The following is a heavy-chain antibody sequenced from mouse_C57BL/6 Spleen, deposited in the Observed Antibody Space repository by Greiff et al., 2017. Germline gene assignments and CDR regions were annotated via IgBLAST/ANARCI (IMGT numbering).Heavy chain of an antibody. V-gene: IGHV14-4*01. J-gene: IGHJ2*01. CDR2: IDPENGDT. Sequence: VQLQQSGAELVRPGASVKLSCTASGFNIKDDYMHWVKQRPEQGLEWIGWIDPENGDTEYASKFQGKSTITADTSSNTAYLQLSRLTSEDTAVYYCTPDGYYDYWGQGTTLTVSS. CDR3: TPDGYYDY. CDR1: GFNIKDDY. D-gene: IGHD2-3*01.